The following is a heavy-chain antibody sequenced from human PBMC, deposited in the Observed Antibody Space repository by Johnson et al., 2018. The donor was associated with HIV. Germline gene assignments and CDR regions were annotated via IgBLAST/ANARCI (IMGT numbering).Heavy chain of an antibody. CDR3: TKDMSGDPDAFDI. V-gene: IGHV3-43D*03. CDR1: GFTFDDYA. D-gene: IGHD4-17*01. CDR2: IRWDGGST. Sequence: QLVESGGVVVQHGGSLRLSCAASGFTFDDYAMHWVRQAPGKGLEWVSLIRWDGGSTYYADSVKGRFTISRDNSKDSLYLQMNSLRAEDTALYYCTKDMSGDPDAFDIWGQGTMVTVSS. J-gene: IGHJ3*02.